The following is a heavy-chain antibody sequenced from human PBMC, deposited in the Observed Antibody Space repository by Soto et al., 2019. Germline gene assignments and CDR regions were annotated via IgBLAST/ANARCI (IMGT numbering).Heavy chain of an antibody. D-gene: IGHD5-18*01. CDR2: IGTAGDT. CDR3: ARGGRYSYTDY. Sequence: PGGSLRLSCAASGFTFSSYDMHWVRQATGKGLEWVSAIGTAGDTYYPGSVKGRFTISRENAKNSLYLQMNSLRAEDTAVYYCARGGRYSYTDYWGQGTLVTVSS. J-gene: IGHJ4*02. V-gene: IGHV3-13*01. CDR1: GFTFSSYD.